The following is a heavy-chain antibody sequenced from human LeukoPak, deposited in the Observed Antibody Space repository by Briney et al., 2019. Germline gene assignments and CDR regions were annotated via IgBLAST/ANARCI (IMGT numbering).Heavy chain of an antibody. J-gene: IGHJ4*02. CDR3: ARQGAGVPFDY. V-gene: IGHV4-39*01. D-gene: IGHD3-10*01. Sequence: SETLSLTCTVSGGSISSRSYYWGWLRQPPGKGLEWIGSIYYSGSAYYNPSLKSRLTISVDTTKNHFSLKLRFVTAADTAVYYCARQGAGVPFDYWGRGTLVTVSS. CDR2: IYYSGSA. CDR1: GGSISSRSYY.